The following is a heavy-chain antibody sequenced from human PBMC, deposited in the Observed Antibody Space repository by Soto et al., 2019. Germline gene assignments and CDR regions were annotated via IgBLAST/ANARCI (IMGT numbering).Heavy chain of an antibody. CDR2: IIPIFGTA. Sequence: SVKVSCKASGGTFSSYAISWVRQAPGQGLEWMGGIIPIFGTANYAQKFQGRVTITADESTSTAYMELSSLRSEDTAVYYCATRPRYYYDSGGYRYYFDYWGQGTLVTVSS. V-gene: IGHV1-69*13. J-gene: IGHJ4*02. D-gene: IGHD3-22*01. CDR1: GGTFSSYA. CDR3: ATRPRYYYDSGGYRYYFDY.